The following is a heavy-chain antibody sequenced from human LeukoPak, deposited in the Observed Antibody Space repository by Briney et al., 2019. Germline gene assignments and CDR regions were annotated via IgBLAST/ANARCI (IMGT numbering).Heavy chain of an antibody. CDR2: TNEDGSGK. CDR3: ARGLEGAASH. J-gene: IGHJ4*02. CDR1: GFTFSRDW. Sequence: GGSLRLSCAASGFTFSRDWMNWVRQAPGKGLEWVSNTNEDGSGKYYVDSVKGRFTISRDNAKKSLFLQMNSLRVEDTAIYYCARGLEGAASHWSQGTLVTVSS. V-gene: IGHV3-7*01. D-gene: IGHD2-15*01.